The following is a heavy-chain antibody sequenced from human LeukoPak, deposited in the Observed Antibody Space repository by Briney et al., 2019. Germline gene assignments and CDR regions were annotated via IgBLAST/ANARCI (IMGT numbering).Heavy chain of an antibody. D-gene: IGHD6-13*01. CDR1: GFTVSSNY. CDR3: ARVPYSSSWETYFDY. V-gene: IGHV3-53*01. Sequence: GGSLRLSCAASGFTVSSNYMSWVRQAPGKGLEWVSVIYSGGSTYYADSVKGRFTISRDNSKNTLYLQMNSLRAEDTAVYHCARVPYSSSWETYFDYWGQGTLVTVSS. J-gene: IGHJ4*02. CDR2: IYSGGST.